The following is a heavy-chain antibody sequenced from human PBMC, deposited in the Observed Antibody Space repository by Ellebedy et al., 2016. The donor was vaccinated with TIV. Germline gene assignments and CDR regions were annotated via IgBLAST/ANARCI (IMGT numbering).Heavy chain of an antibody. CDR2: ISSAGST. CDR3: ARASFYDVDLSGWYFDI. V-gene: IGHV3-66*01. CDR1: GFTVSTNY. D-gene: IGHD3-10*02. Sequence: GESLKISCATSGFTVSTNYMNWVRQAPGKGLEWGSIISSAGSTYYADSVKGRFTISKDNSKNTSNLQMTSLRAEDTAVYYCARASFYDVDLSGWYFDIWGRGTLVTVSS. J-gene: IGHJ2*01.